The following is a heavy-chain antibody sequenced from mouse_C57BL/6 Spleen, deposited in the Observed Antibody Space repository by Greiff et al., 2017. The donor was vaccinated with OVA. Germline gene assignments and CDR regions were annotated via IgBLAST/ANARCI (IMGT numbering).Heavy chain of an antibody. V-gene: IGHV14-2*01. CDR1: GFNIKDYY. CDR3: AYPLYDLFDY. Sequence: VQLQQSGAELVKPGASVKLSCTASGFNIKDYYMHWVKQRTEQGLEWIGRIDPEDGETKYAPKFPGKATITADTSSNTAYLQLSSLTSEDTAVYYCAYPLYDLFDYWGQGTTLTVSS. J-gene: IGHJ2*01. CDR2: IDPEDGET. D-gene: IGHD2-3*01.